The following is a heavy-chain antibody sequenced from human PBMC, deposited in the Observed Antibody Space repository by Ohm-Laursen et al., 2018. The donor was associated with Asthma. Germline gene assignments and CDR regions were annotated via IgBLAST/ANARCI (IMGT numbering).Heavy chain of an antibody. Sequence: SLRLSCAASGFTFRGFWMTWVRQAPGKGLEWVSYISSSSSTIYYADSVEGRFTISRDNAKNSLYLQMNSLRDEDTAVYYCARGGGNVVPAWGLGLIPYYFDYWGQGTLVTVSS. D-gene: IGHD6-6*01. CDR3: ARGGGNVVPAWGLGLIPYYFDY. CDR2: ISSSSSTI. J-gene: IGHJ4*02. CDR1: GFTFRGFW. V-gene: IGHV3-48*02.